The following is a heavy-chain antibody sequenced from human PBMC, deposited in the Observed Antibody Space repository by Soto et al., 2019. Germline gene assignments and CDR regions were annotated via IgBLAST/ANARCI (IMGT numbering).Heavy chain of an antibody. V-gene: IGHV3-7*05. CDR3: ARARTLEWLLQPPVNDY. D-gene: IGHD3-3*01. CDR1: GFTFSSYW. CDR2: IKQDGSEK. J-gene: IGHJ4*02. Sequence: GGSLRLSCAASGFTFSSYWMSWVRQAPGKGLEWVANIKQDGSEKYYVDSVKGRFTISRDNAKNSLYLQMNSLRAEDTAVYYCARARTLEWLLQPPVNDYWGQGTLVTVSS.